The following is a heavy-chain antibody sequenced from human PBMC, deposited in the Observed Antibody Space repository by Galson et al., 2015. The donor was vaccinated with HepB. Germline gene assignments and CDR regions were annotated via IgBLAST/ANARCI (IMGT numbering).Heavy chain of an antibody. J-gene: IGHJ4*02. V-gene: IGHV3-73*01. Sequence: SLRLSXXXSGFTXSXSAIXWVRQASGKGPEXXXRIRSKASDYATAYAASLKGRFTISRDDSKNTAYLHMNSLKTEDTAVYYYLRLGDLSGYSSSWGQGTLVTVSS. CDR2: IRSKASDYAT. CDR1: GFTXSXSA. D-gene: IGHD6-13*01. CDR3: LRLGDLSGYSSS.